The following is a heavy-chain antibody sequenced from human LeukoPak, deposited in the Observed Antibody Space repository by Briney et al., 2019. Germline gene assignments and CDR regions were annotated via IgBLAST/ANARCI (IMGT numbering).Heavy chain of an antibody. CDR3: ARADYGGIALDFHYCYYMDV. Sequence: SQTLSLTCTVSGGSISSGSYYWSWIRQPAGKGLEWIGRIYTSGSTNYNPSLKSRVTISVDTSKNQFSLKLSSVTAADTAVYYCARADYGGIALDFHYCYYMDVWGKGTTVTVSS. V-gene: IGHV4-61*02. J-gene: IGHJ6*03. CDR1: GGSISSGSYY. CDR2: IYTSGST. D-gene: IGHD4-23*01.